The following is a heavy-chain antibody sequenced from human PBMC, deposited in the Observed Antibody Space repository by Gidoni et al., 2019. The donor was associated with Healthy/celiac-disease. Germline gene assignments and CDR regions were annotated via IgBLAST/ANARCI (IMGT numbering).Heavy chain of an antibody. D-gene: IGHD2-2*01. J-gene: IGHJ4*02. V-gene: IGHV3-74*01. Sequence: EVQLVESGGGLVQPGGSLRLSCAASGFTFSAYWMHWVRQAPGKGLVWVSRINRDGSTTTYADSVRGRFTISRDNAKNTLDLQMNSLRADDTAVYYCARDRGGCTSASCFFLFDSWGQGTLVTVSS. CDR1: GFTFSAYW. CDR2: INRDGSTT. CDR3: ARDRGGCTSASCFFLFDS.